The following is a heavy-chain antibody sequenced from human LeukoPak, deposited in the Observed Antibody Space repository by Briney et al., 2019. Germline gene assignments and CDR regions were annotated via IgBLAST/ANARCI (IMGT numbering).Heavy chain of an antibody. CDR3: ARDVEYSNIYFYYYIDV. V-gene: IGHV3-7*03. CDR1: GFTFSSYA. CDR2: IKTDGSEK. Sequence: GGSLRLSCAASGFTFSSYAMSWVRQAPGKGLQWVANIKTDGSEKYYVDSVKGRFTISRDNAKNSLYLQMNSLSAEDTALYFCARDVEYSNIYFYYYIDVWGKGTTVTVSS. J-gene: IGHJ6*03. D-gene: IGHD6-6*01.